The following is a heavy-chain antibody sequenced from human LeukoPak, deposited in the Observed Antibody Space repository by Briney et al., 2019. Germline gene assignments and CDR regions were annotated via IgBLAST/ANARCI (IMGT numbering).Heavy chain of an antibody. J-gene: IGHJ4*02. V-gene: IGHV4-59*01. Sequence: SETLSLTCTVSGGSISSYYWSWIRQPPGKGLEWIGYIYYSGSTKYKPSLKSRVTISVDTSKNQFSLKLSSVTAADTAVYYCARTNPSFDYWGQGTLVTVSS. CDR3: ARTNPSFDY. CDR1: GGSISSYY. CDR2: IYYSGST.